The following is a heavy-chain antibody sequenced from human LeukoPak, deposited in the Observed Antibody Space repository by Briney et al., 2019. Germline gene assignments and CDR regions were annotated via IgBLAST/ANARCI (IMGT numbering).Heavy chain of an antibody. CDR2: INAGTGNT. V-gene: IGHV1-3*01. D-gene: IGHD2-2*01. Sequence: ASVKVSCKASGYTFTSYAMHWVRQAPGRGLEWMGWINAGTGNTQYSQKFQGRVTNTRDTSASTVYMELSSLRSEDTAVYYCARDLGGYCSSTSCFYAFDIWGQGTMVTVSS. CDR1: GYTFTSYA. CDR3: ARDLGGYCSSTSCFYAFDI. J-gene: IGHJ3*02.